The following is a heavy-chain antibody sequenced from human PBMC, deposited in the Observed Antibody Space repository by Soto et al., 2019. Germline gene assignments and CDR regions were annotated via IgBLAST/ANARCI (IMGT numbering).Heavy chain of an antibody. CDR2: IHPGGDT. Sequence: GGSLRLSCAASGFTVSSNYMSWVRQAPGKGLEWVSSIHPGGDTFYADSVKGRFSFSRDNSKNTVYLQMNSLRVEDTAVYYCARGPDDAKIRLDPWGQGTLVTVYS. J-gene: IGHJ5*02. CDR3: ARGPDDAKIRLDP. D-gene: IGHD1-1*01. CDR1: GFTVSSNY. V-gene: IGHV3-53*01.